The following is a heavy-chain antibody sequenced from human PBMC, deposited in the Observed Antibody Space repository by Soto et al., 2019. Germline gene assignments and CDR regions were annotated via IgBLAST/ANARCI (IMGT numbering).Heavy chain of an antibody. CDR2: ISAHNGNT. D-gene: IGHD1-1*01. CDR3: ARGGYGDY. Sequence: ASVKVSCKGSGYGFTTYGITWVRQAPGQGLEWMAWISAHNGNTNYAQKLQGRVTVTRDTSTSTAYMELRSLRSDDTAVYYCARGGYGDYWGQGALVPVSS. V-gene: IGHV1-18*01. CDR1: GYGFTTYG. J-gene: IGHJ4*02.